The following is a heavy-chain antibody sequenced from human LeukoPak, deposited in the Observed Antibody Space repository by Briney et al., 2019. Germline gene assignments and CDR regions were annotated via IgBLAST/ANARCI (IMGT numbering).Heavy chain of an antibody. CDR2: IYYSGST. J-gene: IGHJ4*02. V-gene: IGHV4-59*08. D-gene: IGHD2-15*01. CDR1: GGSISSYY. Sequence: PSETLSLTCTVSGGSISSYYWSWIRQPPGKGLEWIGYIYYSGSTNYNPSLKSRVTISVDTSKNQFSLKLSSATAADTAVYYCARRYCSGGSCYSSFDYWGQGSLVTVSS. CDR3: ARRYCSGGSCYSSFDY.